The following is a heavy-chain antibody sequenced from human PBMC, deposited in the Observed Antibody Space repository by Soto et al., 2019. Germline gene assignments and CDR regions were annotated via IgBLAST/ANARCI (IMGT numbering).Heavy chain of an antibody. CDR1: GGSFSGYY. Sequence: SETLSLTCAAYGGSFSGYYWSWIRQPPGKGLEWIGEINHSGSTNYNPSLKSRVTISVDTSKNQFSLKLSSVTAADTAVYYCARVGYDFWSGYPTYYYYGMDVWGQGTTVT. V-gene: IGHV4-34*01. CDR2: INHSGST. D-gene: IGHD3-3*01. J-gene: IGHJ6*02. CDR3: ARVGYDFWSGYPTYYYYGMDV.